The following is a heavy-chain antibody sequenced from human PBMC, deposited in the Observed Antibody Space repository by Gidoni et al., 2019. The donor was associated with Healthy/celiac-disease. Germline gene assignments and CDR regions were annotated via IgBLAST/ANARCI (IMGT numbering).Heavy chain of an antibody. CDR2: MRSKAYGGTT. D-gene: IGHD5-18*01. J-gene: IGHJ4*02. Sequence: EVQLVESGGGLVQPGRSLRLSCTASGFTFGDYAMSWFRKAPGKGLEWVGFMRSKAYGGTTEYDASVKGRFTISRDDSKSIAYLQMNSLKTEDTAVYYCTRGPYQLVDTARHDYWGQGTLVTVSS. V-gene: IGHV3-49*03. CDR1: GFTFGDYA. CDR3: TRGPYQLVDTARHDY.